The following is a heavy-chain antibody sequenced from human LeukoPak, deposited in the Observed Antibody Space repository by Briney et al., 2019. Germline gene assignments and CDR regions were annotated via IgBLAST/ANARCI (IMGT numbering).Heavy chain of an antibody. J-gene: IGHJ4*02. CDR2: ISWNSGSI. CDR3: AKGPSGFWSGYFQDY. D-gene: IGHD3-3*01. V-gene: IGHV3-9*01. Sequence: GGSLRLSCAASGFTFDDYAMSWVRQAPGKGLEWVSGISWNSGSIGYADSVNGRFTISRDNAKNSLYLQMNSLRAEDTALYYCAKGPSGFWSGYFQDYWGQGTLVTVSS. CDR1: GFTFDDYA.